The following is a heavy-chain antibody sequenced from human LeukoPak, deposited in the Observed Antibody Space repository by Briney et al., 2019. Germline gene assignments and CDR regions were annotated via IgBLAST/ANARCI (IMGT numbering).Heavy chain of an antibody. CDR2: IWYDGSNK. V-gene: IGHV3-33*01. CDR3: ARDRDCSGGSCYIKFDP. D-gene: IGHD2-15*01. J-gene: IGHJ5*02. CDR1: GFTFSSYG. Sequence: GRSLRLSCAASGFTFSSYGMHWVRQAPGKGLEWVAVIWYDGSNKYYADSVKGRFTISSDNSKNTLYLQMNSLRAEDTAVYYCARDRDCSGGSCYIKFDPWGQGTLVTVSS.